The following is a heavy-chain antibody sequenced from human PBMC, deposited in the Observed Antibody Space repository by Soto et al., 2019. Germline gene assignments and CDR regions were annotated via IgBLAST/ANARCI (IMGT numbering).Heavy chain of an antibody. Sequence: QVQLVESGGGVVQPGRSLRLSCAASGFTFSSYAMHWVRQAPGKGLEWVAVISYDGSNKYYADSVKGRFTISRDNSKNTRYLQMNSLRAEDTAVYYCARDRVAAADADGDFDSWGQGTLVTVSS. CDR3: ARDRVAAADADGDFDS. J-gene: IGHJ4*02. CDR1: GFTFSSYA. D-gene: IGHD6-13*01. CDR2: ISYDGSNK. V-gene: IGHV3-30-3*01.